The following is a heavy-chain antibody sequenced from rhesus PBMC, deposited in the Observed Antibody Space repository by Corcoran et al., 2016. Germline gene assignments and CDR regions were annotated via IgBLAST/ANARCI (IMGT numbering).Heavy chain of an antibody. CDR3: AREGRIYSLFDY. D-gene: IGHD2-27*01. J-gene: IGHJ4*01. CDR2: IYVCSGST. CDR1: GYSISSGYG. Sequence: QVQLQESGPGLVKPSETLSLTCAVSGYSISSGYGWGWIRQPPGKGLEWIGQIYVCSGSTYYNPSLNSRVTVSKDTSKNQFSLKLSSVTAADTAVYYCAREGRIYSLFDYWGQGVLVTVSS. V-gene: IGHV4-127*01.